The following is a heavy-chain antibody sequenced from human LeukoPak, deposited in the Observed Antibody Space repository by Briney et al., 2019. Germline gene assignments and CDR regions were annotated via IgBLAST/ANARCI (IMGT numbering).Heavy chain of an antibody. CDR3: ARVGRSSSGWLPDY. CDR2: IYTSGST. J-gene: IGHJ4*02. V-gene: IGHV4-61*02. D-gene: IGHD6-19*01. Sequence: SQTLSLTCTVSGGSISSGSYYWSWIRQPARKGLEWIGRIYTSGSTNYNPSLKSRVTISVDTSKNQFSLKLSSVTAADTAVYYCARVGRSSSGWLPDYWGQGTLVTVSS. CDR1: GGSISSGSYY.